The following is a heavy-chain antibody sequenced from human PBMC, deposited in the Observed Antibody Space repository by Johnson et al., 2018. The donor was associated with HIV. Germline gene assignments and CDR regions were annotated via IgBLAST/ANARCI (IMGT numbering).Heavy chain of an antibody. J-gene: IGHJ3*02. CDR2: ISYDGSNK. CDR3: GHSRSWLDAFDI. CDR1: GFTFSNYA. D-gene: IGHD6-13*01. V-gene: IGHV3-30*04. Sequence: QVQLVESGGGVVQPGRSLRLSCAASGFTFSNYAMHWVRQAPGKGLELVAVISYDGSNKYYADSVRGRFTISRDNSKNTLYLQMNSLRAEDTAVYYCGHSRSWLDAFDIWGQGTMVSFSS.